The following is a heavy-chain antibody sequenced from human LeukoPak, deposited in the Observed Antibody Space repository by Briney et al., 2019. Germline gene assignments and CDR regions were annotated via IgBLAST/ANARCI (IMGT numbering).Heavy chain of an antibody. J-gene: IGHJ4*02. Sequence: PGGSLRLSCAGPGFTFSSHGVHWVRQAPGKGLEWVAVIWHDGSAEFYVDSVQGRFSISRDDSKNTVYLQMDSLRVEDTALYYCARDTTGGWSGYFDYWGQGTLVIVS. D-gene: IGHD6-19*01. CDR2: IWHDGSAE. CDR1: GFTFSSHG. V-gene: IGHV3-33*01. CDR3: ARDTTGGWSGYFDY.